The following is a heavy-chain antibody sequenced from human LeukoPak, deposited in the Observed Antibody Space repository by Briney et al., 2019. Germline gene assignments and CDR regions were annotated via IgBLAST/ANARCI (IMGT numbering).Heavy chain of an antibody. D-gene: IGHD3-10*01. Sequence: GGSLRLSCAASGITFSSYAMNWVRQAPGKGLEWVSGISASGGNTYYADSVKGRFTISRDNPKNTLYLQMDSLRDGDTAVYYCTRGRPGHYYDYWGQGTRVTVSS. V-gene: IGHV3-23*01. J-gene: IGHJ4*02. CDR3: TRGRPGHYYDY. CDR2: ISASGGNT. CDR1: GITFSSYA.